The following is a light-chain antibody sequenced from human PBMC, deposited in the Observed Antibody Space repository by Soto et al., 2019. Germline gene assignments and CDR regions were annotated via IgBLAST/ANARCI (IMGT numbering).Light chain of an antibody. Sequence: EIGMTQSPATLSVSPGERATLSCRASQSVDSNVAWYQQRPGQAPRLLIYGAVTRATDIPARVSGSGSGTEFTLTISSLQSEDFGVYYCQQSYATPITFGQGTRLEIK. CDR3: QQSYATPIT. J-gene: IGKJ5*01. CDR2: GAV. V-gene: IGKV3-15*01. CDR1: QSVDSN.